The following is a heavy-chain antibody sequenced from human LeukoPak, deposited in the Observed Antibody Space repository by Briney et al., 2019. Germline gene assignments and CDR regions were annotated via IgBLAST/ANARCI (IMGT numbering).Heavy chain of an antibody. CDR3: ARAPYYYGSGSTAFDL. CDR2: IYYSGST. J-gene: IGHJ2*01. V-gene: IGHV4-59*01. Sequence: SETLSLTCTVSGSSISSYYWSWIRQPPGKGLEWIGYIYYSGSTNYNPSLKSRVTISVDTSKNQFSLKLSSVTAADTAVYYCARAPYYYGSGSTAFDLWGRGTLVTVSS. CDR1: GSSISSYY. D-gene: IGHD3-10*01.